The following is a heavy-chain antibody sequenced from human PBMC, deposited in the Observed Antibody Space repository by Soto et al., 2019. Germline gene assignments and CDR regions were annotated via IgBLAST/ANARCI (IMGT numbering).Heavy chain of an antibody. CDR1: GFTVSSNY. Sequence: GGSLRLSCAASGFTVSSNYMSWVRQAPGKGLEWVGRIKSKTDGGTTDYAAPVKGRFTISRDDSKNTLYLQMNSLKTEDTAVYYCTTVYYYGSGPFDYWGQGTLVTVSS. CDR2: IKSKTDGGTT. D-gene: IGHD3-10*01. V-gene: IGHV3-15*01. CDR3: TTVYYYGSGPFDY. J-gene: IGHJ4*02.